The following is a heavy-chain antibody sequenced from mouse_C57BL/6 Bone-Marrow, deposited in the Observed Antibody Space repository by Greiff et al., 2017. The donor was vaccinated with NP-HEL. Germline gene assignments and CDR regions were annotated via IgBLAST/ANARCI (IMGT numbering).Heavy chain of an antibody. CDR1: GYTFTSYW. CDR3: ARDLPSYWYFDV. J-gene: IGHJ1*03. Sequence: VQLQQPGAELVKPGASVKMSCKASGYTFTSYWITWVKQRPGHGLEWIGDIYPGSGSTNYNEKFKSKATLTVDTSSSTAYMQLSSLTSEDSAVYYCARDLPSYWYFDVWGTGTTVTVSS. CDR2: IYPGSGST. D-gene: IGHD5-5*01. V-gene: IGHV1-55*01.